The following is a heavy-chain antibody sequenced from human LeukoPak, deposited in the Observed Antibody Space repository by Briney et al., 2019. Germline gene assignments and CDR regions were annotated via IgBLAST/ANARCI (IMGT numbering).Heavy chain of an antibody. V-gene: IGHV4-39*01. CDR1: GGSISSSSYY. D-gene: IGHD1-1*01. CDR2: IYYSGST. Sequence: SETLSLTCTVSGGSISSSSYYWGWIRQPPGKGLEWIGSIYYSGSTYYNPSLKSRVTTSVDTSKNQFSLKLSSVTAADTAVYYCARQRTTGTTSLLWGQGTLVTVSS. CDR3: ARQRTTGTTSLL. J-gene: IGHJ4*02.